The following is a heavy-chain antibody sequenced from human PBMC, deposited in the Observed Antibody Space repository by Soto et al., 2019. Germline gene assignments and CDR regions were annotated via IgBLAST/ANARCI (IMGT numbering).Heavy chain of an antibody. V-gene: IGHV3-33*01. D-gene: IGHD3-10*01. Sequence: QVQLVESGGGVVQPERSLTLSCAASGFTFSSYGMHWVRQAPGEGLEWVAVIWHDGMNKYYADSVRGRFTISRDNSKNTLYLQMNSLRAEDTAVYYCARDRGSDDPIDYWGQGTLVTVSS. CDR1: GFTFSSYG. CDR3: ARDRGSDDPIDY. J-gene: IGHJ4*02. CDR2: IWHDGMNK.